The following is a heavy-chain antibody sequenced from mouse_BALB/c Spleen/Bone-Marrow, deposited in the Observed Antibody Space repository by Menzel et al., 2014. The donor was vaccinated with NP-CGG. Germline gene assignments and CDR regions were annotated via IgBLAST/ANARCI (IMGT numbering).Heavy chain of an antibody. CDR1: GFTFTDYY. CDR2: IRNKANGYTT. V-gene: IGHV7-3*02. Sequence: EVMLVASGGGLVQPGGSLRLSCATSGFTFTDYYMNWVRQPPGKALEWLGFIRNKANGYTTEYSASVKGRFTISRDNSQNILYLQMNNLRAEDSATYCCARDKGRVFFDYWGQGTTLTVSA. J-gene: IGHJ2*01. CDR3: ARDKGRVFFDY.